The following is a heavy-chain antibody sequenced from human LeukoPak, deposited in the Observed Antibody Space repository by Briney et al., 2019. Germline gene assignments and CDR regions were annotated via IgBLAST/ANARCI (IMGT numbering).Heavy chain of an antibody. D-gene: IGHD6-13*01. CDR3: AKDGDFSWSGYYFDY. V-gene: IGHV3-30*02. CDR2: IRYDGSNK. J-gene: IGHJ4*02. Sequence: GGSLRLSCAASGFTFSSYGMHWVRQAPGKGLEWVAFIRYDGSNKYYADSVKGRFTISRDNSKNTLYLQMNSLRAEDTAVYYCAKDGDFSWSGYYFDYWGQGTLVTVSS. CDR1: GFTFSSYG.